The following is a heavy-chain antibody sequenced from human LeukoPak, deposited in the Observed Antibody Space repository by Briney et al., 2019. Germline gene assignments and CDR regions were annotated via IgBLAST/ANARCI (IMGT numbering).Heavy chain of an antibody. Sequence: GASVKVSCKVSGYTLTELSIHWVRQAPGKGLQWMGGFDPEDGETIYAQKFQGRVTMTEDTSTDTTYMELTSLRSEDTAVYYCATREVSGSFDYWGQGTLVTVSS. CDR2: FDPEDGET. J-gene: IGHJ4*02. CDR1: GYTLTELS. V-gene: IGHV1-24*01. D-gene: IGHD6-19*01. CDR3: ATREVSGSFDY.